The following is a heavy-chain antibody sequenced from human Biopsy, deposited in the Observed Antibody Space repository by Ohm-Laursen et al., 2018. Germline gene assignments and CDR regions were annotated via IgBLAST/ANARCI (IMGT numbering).Heavy chain of an antibody. D-gene: IGHD3-9*01. CDR2: NIPILGTG. CDR3: ATKLTGYFHH. CDR1: GGTFSNYG. Sequence: GSSVKVSCKVPGGTFSNYGVNWVRQAPGQGLEWLGGNIPILGTGNYAQKFQDRVTVAADTSTSTATMELRSLRSDGTAVYYCATKLTGYFHHWGQGTLVSVSS. V-gene: IGHV1-69*06. J-gene: IGHJ1*01.